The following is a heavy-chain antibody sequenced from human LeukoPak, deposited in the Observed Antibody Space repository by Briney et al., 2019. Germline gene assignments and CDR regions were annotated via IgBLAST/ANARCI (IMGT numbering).Heavy chain of an antibody. CDR2: ITVSGGTT. V-gene: IGHV3-23*01. CDR1: EFTFSSYA. CDR3: AKYLTARGPPYALDV. J-gene: IGHJ6*02. Sequence: GGSLRLSCAASEFTFSSYAMQWVRQVPGKGLEWVSGITVSGGTTYYTDPVKGRFTISRDNSKNTLYLQMNSLRAEDTAVYYCAKYLTARGPPYALDVWGQGTTVTVSS. D-gene: IGHD1-14*01.